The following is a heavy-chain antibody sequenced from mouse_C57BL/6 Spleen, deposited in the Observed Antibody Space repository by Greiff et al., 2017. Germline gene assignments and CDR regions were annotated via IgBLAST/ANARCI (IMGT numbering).Heavy chain of an antibody. CDR1: GYTFTSYW. Sequence: QVQLQQPGAELMRPGSSVKLSCKASGYTFTSYWMEWVKQRPGQGLEWIGNIYPSDSETHYNQKFKDKATLTVDKSSSTAYMQLSILTSEDSAVYYCARLLYGSSLYFDYWGQGTTLTVSS. V-gene: IGHV1-61*01. J-gene: IGHJ2*01. D-gene: IGHD1-1*01. CDR2: IYPSDSET. CDR3: ARLLYGSSLYFDY.